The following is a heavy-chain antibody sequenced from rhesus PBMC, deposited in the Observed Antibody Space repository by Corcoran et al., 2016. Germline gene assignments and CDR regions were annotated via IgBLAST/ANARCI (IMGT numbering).Heavy chain of an antibody. Sequence: QLQLQESGPGLVKPSETLSLTCAVSGYSISSGYGWSWIRQPPGKGLEWIGYISYSWSTSYNPSLKSRVTISRDTSKNQVSLKLSSVTAADTAVYYCARDWERQPFDYWGQGVLVTVSS. CDR3: ARDWERQPFDY. CDR2: ISYSWST. V-gene: IGHV4-122*02. J-gene: IGHJ4*01. D-gene: IGHD6-25*01. CDR1: GYSISSGYG.